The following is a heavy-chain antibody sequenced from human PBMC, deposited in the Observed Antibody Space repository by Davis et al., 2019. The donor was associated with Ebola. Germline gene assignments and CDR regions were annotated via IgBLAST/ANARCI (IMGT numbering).Heavy chain of an antibody. CDR3: ARGVYYRYYYYGMDV. CDR1: GGSISSSNW. V-gene: IGHV4-4*02. D-gene: IGHD2-8*01. J-gene: IGHJ6*02. CDR2: IYHSGST. Sequence: SETLSLTCAVSGGSISSSNWWSWVRQPPGKGLEWIGEIYHSGSTNYNPPLKSRVTISVDKSKNQFSLKLSSVTAADTAVYYCARGVYYRYYYYGMDVWGQGTTVTVSS.